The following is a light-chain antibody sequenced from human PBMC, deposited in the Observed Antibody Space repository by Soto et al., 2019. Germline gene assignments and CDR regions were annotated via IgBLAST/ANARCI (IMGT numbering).Light chain of an antibody. V-gene: IGLV2-14*01. CDR3: ISYTTSSTYV. CDR1: SSDVGGYNY. CDR2: EVS. J-gene: IGLJ1*01. Sequence: QSALTQPASVSGSPGQSITISCTGTSSDVGGYNYVSWSQQHPGKAPKLIIYEVSNRPSGVSNRFSGSKSGNTASLTISGLQAEDEADYYCISYTTSSTYVFGSGTKLTVL.